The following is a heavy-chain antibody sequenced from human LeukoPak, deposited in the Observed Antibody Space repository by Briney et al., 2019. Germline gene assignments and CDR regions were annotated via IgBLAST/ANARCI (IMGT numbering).Heavy chain of an antibody. CDR2: ISYDGSNK. D-gene: IGHD2-15*01. CDR1: GFTFSSYG. V-gene: IGHV3-30*18. Sequence: GGSLRLSCAASGFTFSSYGMHWVRQAPGKGLEWVAVISYDGSNKYYADSVKGRFTISRDNSKNTLYLQMNSLRAEDTAVYYCAKGVLVGFSWGQGTLVTVSS. CDR3: AKGVLVGFS. J-gene: IGHJ4*02.